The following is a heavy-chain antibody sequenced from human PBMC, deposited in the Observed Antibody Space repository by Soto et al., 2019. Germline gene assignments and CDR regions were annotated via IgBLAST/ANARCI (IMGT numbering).Heavy chain of an antibody. V-gene: IGHV1-2*04. Sequence: QVQLVQSGAEVKKPGASVKVSCKASGYTFTGYYMHWVRQAPGQGLEWMGWINPNSGGTNYAQKFQGWVTRTRDTSISTAYMELSRLRSDDTAVYYCARAEYSGYDYPYFDYWGQGTLVTVSS. CDR1: GYTFTGYY. CDR2: INPNSGGT. CDR3: ARAEYSGYDYPYFDY. J-gene: IGHJ4*02. D-gene: IGHD5-12*01.